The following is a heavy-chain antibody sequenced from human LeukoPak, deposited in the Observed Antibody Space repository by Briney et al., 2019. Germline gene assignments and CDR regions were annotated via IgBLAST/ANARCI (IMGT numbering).Heavy chain of an antibody. Sequence: GGSLRLSCAASGFTFSSYGMHWVRQAPGKGLEWVAFIRYDGSNKYYADSVKGRFTVSRDNSKNTLYLQMNSLRAEDTAVYYCAKLGDSGSYPFDYWGQGTLVTVSS. V-gene: IGHV3-30*02. CDR3: AKLGDSGSYPFDY. CDR1: GFTFSSYG. CDR2: IRYDGSNK. J-gene: IGHJ4*02. D-gene: IGHD1-26*01.